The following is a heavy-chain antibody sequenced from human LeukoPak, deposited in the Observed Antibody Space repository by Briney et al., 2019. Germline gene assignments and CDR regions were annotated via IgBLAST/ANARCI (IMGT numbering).Heavy chain of an antibody. J-gene: IGHJ4*02. CDR2: IIPIFGTA. CDR1: GGTFSSYA. CDR3: ARGGYSYGHGFPDLDY. Sequence: ASVKVSCKASGGTFSSYAISWVRQAPGQGLEWMGRIIPIFGTANYAQKFQGRVTITTDESTSTAYMELSSLRSEDTAVYYCARGGYSYGHGFPDLDYWGQGTLVTVSS. D-gene: IGHD5-18*01. V-gene: IGHV1-69*05.